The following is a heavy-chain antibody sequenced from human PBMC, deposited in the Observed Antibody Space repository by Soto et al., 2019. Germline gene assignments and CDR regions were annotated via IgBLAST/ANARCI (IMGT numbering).Heavy chain of an antibody. Sequence: SVKVSCKASGGTFSSYAISWVRQAPGQGLEWMGGIIPIFGTANYAQKFQGRVTITADESTSTAYMELSSLRSEDTAVYYCAMRYYYDSSGYYSLYYYYGMDVWGQGTTVTVSS. CDR1: GGTFSSYA. J-gene: IGHJ6*02. CDR3: AMRYYYDSSGYYSLYYYYGMDV. D-gene: IGHD3-22*01. CDR2: IIPIFGTA. V-gene: IGHV1-69*13.